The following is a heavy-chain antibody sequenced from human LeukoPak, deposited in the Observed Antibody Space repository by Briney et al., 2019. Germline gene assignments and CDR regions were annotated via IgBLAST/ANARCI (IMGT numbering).Heavy chain of an antibody. J-gene: IGHJ6*04. CDR3: ARDRGIVVVLESLMDV. Sequence: ASVTVSCKASGYTFTGYYMHWVRQAPGQGLEWMGWINPNSGGTNYAQKFQGRVTMTRDTSISTAYMELSRLRSDNTAVYYCARDRGIVVVLESLMDVWGKGTTVTVSS. V-gene: IGHV1-2*02. CDR1: GYTFTGYY. D-gene: IGHD3-22*01. CDR2: INPNSGGT.